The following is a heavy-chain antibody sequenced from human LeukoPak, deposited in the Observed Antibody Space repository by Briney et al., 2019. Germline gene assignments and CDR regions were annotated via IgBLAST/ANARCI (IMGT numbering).Heavy chain of an antibody. J-gene: IGHJ4*02. D-gene: IGHD2-15*01. V-gene: IGHV1-18*01. Sequence: ASVKVSCKASGYTFTSYGISWVRQAPGQGLEWMGWISAYNGNTNYAQKLQGRVTMTTDTSTSTAYMELRSLRSNDTAVYYCASLARYCSGGSCYRKIDYWGQGTLVTVSS. CDR1: GYTFTSYG. CDR3: ASLARYCSGGSCYRKIDY. CDR2: ISAYNGNT.